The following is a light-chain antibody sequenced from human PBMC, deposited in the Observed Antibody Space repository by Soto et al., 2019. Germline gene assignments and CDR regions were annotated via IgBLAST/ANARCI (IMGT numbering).Light chain of an antibody. J-gene: IGLJ1*01. CDR3: SSYTSSNTYV. V-gene: IGLV2-14*01. CDR1: SSDIGDYHY. Sequence: QSALTQPASVSGSPGQSITIPCTGTSSDIGDYHYVSWYQHHPGKAPKLIIYEVNNRPSGVSNRFSGSKSGNTASLTISGLQAEDEADYYCSSYTSSNTYVFGTGTKLTVL. CDR2: EVN.